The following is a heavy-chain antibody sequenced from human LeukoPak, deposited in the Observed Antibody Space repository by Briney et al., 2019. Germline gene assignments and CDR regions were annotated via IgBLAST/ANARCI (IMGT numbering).Heavy chain of an antibody. J-gene: IGHJ4*02. CDR2: IYYSGST. D-gene: IGHD5-12*01. V-gene: IGHV4-59*08. CDR3: ARRDIVATIST. CDR1: GGSISSYY. Sequence: PSETLSLTCTVSGGSISSYYWSWIRQPPGKGLEWIGYIYYSGSTNYNPSLKSRVIISVDTSKNQFSLRLSSVTAADTAVYYCARRDIVATISTWGQGTLVTVSS.